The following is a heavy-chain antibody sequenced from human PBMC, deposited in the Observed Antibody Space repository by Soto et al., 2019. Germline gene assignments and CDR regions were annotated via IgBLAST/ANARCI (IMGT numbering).Heavy chain of an antibody. V-gene: IGHV3-30*18. CDR1: GFTFSSYG. CDR3: AKEMYCSSTSFINYYYYYGMDV. Sequence: GGSLRLSCAASGFTFSSYGMHWVRQAPGKGLEWVAVISYDGSNKYYADSVKGRFTIPRDNSKNTLYLQMNSLRAEDTAVYYCAKEMYCSSTSFINYYYYYGMDVSGPGRTVTVSS. CDR2: ISYDGSNK. D-gene: IGHD2-2*01. J-gene: IGHJ6*02.